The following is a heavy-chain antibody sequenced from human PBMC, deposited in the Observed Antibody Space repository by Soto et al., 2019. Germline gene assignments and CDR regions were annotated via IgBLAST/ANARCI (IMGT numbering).Heavy chain of an antibody. CDR3: ARDLLSGYVVPRQRFDP. Sequence: ASVKVSCKASGGTFSSYTISWVRQAPGQGLEWMGRIIPILGIANYAQKFQGRVTITADKSTSTAYMELSSLRSEDTAVYYCARDLLSGYVVPRQRFDPWGQGTLVTVSS. D-gene: IGHD5-12*01. J-gene: IGHJ5*02. CDR2: IIPILGIA. CDR1: GGTFSSYT. V-gene: IGHV1-69*04.